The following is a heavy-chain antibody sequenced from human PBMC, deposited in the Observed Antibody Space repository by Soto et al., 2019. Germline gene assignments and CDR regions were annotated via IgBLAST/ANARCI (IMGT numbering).Heavy chain of an antibody. D-gene: IGHD3-22*01. CDR1: GQSFSGYY. CDR2: VNHSGDT. Sequence: SETLSLTCAVYGQSFSGYYWSWIRQPPGKGLEWIGEVNHSGDTTYNPPLRSRVTISADTSKSQFSLKVKSVTAADTAVYYCARVGYFDSSGFYAPFDYWGRGSLVTVSS. J-gene: IGHJ4*02. CDR3: ARVGYFDSSGFYAPFDY. V-gene: IGHV4-34*01.